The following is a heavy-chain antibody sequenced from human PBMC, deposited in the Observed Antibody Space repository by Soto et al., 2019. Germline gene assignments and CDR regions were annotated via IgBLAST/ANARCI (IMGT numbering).Heavy chain of an antibody. V-gene: IGHV3-7*01. CDR1: GFTFSSYW. Sequence: GGSLRLSCAASGFTFSSYWMSWVRQAPGKGLEWVANIKQDGSEKYYVDSVKGRFTISRDNAKNSLYLQMNSLRAEDTAVYYCASLYTAMVRGNDYWGQGTRVTVSS. CDR3: ASLYTAMVRGNDY. J-gene: IGHJ4*02. CDR2: IKQDGSEK. D-gene: IGHD5-18*01.